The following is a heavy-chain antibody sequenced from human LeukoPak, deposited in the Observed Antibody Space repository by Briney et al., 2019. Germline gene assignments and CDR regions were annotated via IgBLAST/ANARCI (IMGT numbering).Heavy chain of an antibody. J-gene: IGHJ4*02. CDR1: GYTVTNYV. CDR3: ARLIGGSGSYLRY. CDR2: MNTNTGNP. Sequence: ASVKVSCKASGYTVTNYVMNWVRQAPGQGLEWMGWMNTNTGNPTYAQDFTGRFVFSLDTSVSTAYLQISSLKAEDTAVYYCARLIGGSGSYLRYWGQGTLVTVSS. V-gene: IGHV7-4-1*02. D-gene: IGHD3-10*01.